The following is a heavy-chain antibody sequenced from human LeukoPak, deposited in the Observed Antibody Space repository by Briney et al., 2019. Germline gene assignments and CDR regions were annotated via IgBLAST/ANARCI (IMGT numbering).Heavy chain of an antibody. CDR2: ISAYNGNT. J-gene: IGHJ5*02. CDR3: ARDPRRYCSGGSCYSGENWFDP. Sequence: ASVKVPCKASGYTFTSYGISWVRQAPGQGLEWMGWISAYNGNTNYAQKLQGRVTMTTDTSTSTAYMELRSLRSDDTAVYYCARDPRRYCSGGSCYSGENWFDPWGQGTLVTVSS. V-gene: IGHV1-18*01. CDR1: GYTFTSYG. D-gene: IGHD2-15*01.